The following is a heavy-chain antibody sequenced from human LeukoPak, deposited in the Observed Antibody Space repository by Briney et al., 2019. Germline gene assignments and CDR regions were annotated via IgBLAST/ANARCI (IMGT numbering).Heavy chain of an antibody. Sequence: GGSLRLSCAASGFTFSSYSMNWVRQAPGKGLEWVSSISSSSSYIYYADSVKGRFTISRDNSKNTLYLQMNSLRAEDTAVYYCAKDPTYCSGGSCYSGDYWGQGTLVTVSS. J-gene: IGHJ4*02. CDR1: GFTFSSYS. D-gene: IGHD2-15*01. CDR3: AKDPTYCSGGSCYSGDY. CDR2: ISSSSSYI. V-gene: IGHV3-21*04.